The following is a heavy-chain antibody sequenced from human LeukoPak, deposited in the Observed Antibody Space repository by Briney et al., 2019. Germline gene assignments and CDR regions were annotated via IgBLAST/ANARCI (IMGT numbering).Heavy chain of an antibody. CDR3: TRSGYRHPYHFDS. CDR2: VYTGGGT. D-gene: IGHD3-22*01. Sequence: GGSLRLSCAASGFSVSTTYISWVRQTPEKGLQWVSVVYTGGGTDHADSVKGRFSISRDSSENTVSLQMNNLRTEDTAIYYCTRSGYRHPYHFDSWGQGTLVIVSS. V-gene: IGHV3-53*01. CDR1: GFSVSTTY. J-gene: IGHJ4*02.